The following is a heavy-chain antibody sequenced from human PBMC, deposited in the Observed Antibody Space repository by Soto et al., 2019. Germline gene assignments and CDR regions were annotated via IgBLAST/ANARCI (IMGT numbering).Heavy chain of an antibody. CDR3: ARGNHRWLQLWYFYL. CDR2: IIPIFGTA. Sequence: QVQLVQSGAEVKKPGSSVTVSCKASGGTLSSYTISSVRQAPGQGHEWMGGIIPIFGTANYAQKFQGRVTITADESTSTAYMELSSLRSEDTAVYYCARGNHRWLQLWYFYLWGRGTLVTVSS. CDR1: GGTLSSYT. D-gene: IGHD5-12*01. J-gene: IGHJ2*01. V-gene: IGHV1-69*12.